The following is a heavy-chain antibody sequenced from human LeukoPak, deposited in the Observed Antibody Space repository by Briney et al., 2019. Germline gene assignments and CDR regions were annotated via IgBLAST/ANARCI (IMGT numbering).Heavy chain of an antibody. CDR1: GGSISSGSYS. V-gene: IGHV4-30-2*01. CDR2: IYHSGNT. CDR3: ARGGPHYFDAFDI. J-gene: IGHJ3*02. D-gene: IGHD3-10*01. Sequence: SSETLSLTCAVSGGSISSGSYSWSWIRQPPGKGLEWIGSIYHSGNTYYNPSLKSRVTISEDRSKNQFSLKLSSVTAADTAVYYCARGGPHYFDAFDIWGQGTMVTVSS.